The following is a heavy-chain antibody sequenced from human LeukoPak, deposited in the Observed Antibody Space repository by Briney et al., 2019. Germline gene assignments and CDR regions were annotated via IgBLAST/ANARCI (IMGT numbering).Heavy chain of an antibody. CDR1: GGSISSSSYY. CDR2: IYYSGST. D-gene: IGHD4-17*01. Sequence: SETLSLTCTVSGGSISSSSYYWGWIRQPPGKGLEWIGSIYYSGSTYYNPSLKSRVTISVDTSKNQFSLKLSSVTAADTAVYYCASLGNHATVTTFDYWGQGTLVTVSS. CDR3: ASLGNHATVTTFDY. J-gene: IGHJ4*02. V-gene: IGHV4-39*07.